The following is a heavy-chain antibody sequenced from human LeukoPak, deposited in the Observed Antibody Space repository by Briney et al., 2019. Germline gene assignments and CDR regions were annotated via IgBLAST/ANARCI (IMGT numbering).Heavy chain of an antibody. J-gene: IGHJ6*03. D-gene: IGHD3-10*01. CDR2: IKQDGSEK. CDR1: RFTFSSYW. V-gene: IGHV3-7*01. CDR3: ARRRAFFGTYYYMDV. Sequence: PGGSLRLSCAASRFTFSSYWMSWVRQAPGKGLEWVANIKQDGSEKYYVDSVKGRFTISRDNAKNSLYLQMNSLRAEDTAVYYCARRRAFFGTYYYMDVWGKGTTVTVSS.